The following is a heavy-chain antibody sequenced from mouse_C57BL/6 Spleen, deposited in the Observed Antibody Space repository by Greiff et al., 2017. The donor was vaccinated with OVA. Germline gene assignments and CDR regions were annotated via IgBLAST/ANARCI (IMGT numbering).Heavy chain of an antibody. CDR3: ARGTTVVSWDYAMDY. J-gene: IGHJ4*01. CDR2: IYPRSGNT. CDR1: GYTFTSYG. V-gene: IGHV1-81*01. D-gene: IGHD1-1*01. Sequence: QVQLKESGAELARPGASVKLSCKASGYTFTSYGISWVKQRTGQGLEWIGEIYPRSGNTYYNEKFKGKATLTADKSSSTAYMELRSLTSEDSAVYFCARGTTVVSWDYAMDYWGQGTSVTVSS.